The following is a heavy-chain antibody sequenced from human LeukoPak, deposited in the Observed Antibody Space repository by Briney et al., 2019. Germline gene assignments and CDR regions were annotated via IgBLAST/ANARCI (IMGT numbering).Heavy chain of an antibody. CDR2: IYYSGST. CDR1: GGSISSSSYY. J-gene: IGHJ6*03. D-gene: IGHD1-26*01. Sequence: SETLSLTCTVSGGSISSSSYYWGWIRQPPGKGLEWIGSIYYSGSTYYNPSLKSRVTISVDTSKNQFSLKLSSVTAADTAVYYCARAVFSGRRSYYYYMDVWGKGTTVTVSS. CDR3: ARAVFSGRRSYYYYMDV. V-gene: IGHV4-39*07.